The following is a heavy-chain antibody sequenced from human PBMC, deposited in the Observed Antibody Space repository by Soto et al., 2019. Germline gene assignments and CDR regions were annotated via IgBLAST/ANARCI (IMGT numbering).Heavy chain of an antibody. CDR2: IYTSGST. Sequence: QVQLQESGPGLVKPSETLSLPCTVSGGSISSYYWSWIRQPAGKGLEWIGRIYTSGSTNYNPSLKSRVTMSVDTSKNQFSLKLSSVTAADTAVYYCARGVVELWFGGSAFDIWGQGTMVTVSS. CDR3: ARGVVELWFGGSAFDI. V-gene: IGHV4-4*07. D-gene: IGHD3-10*01. J-gene: IGHJ3*02. CDR1: GGSISSYY.